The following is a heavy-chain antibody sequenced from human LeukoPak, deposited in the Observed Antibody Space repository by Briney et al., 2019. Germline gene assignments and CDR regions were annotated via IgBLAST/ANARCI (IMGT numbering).Heavy chain of an antibody. D-gene: IGHD3-22*01. J-gene: IGHJ4*02. CDR1: GGSISSYY. CDR2: IYYSGST. Sequence: KPSETLSLTCTVSGGSISSYYWSWIRQPPGKGLEWIGYIYYSGSTNYNPSLKSRVTISVDTSKNQFSLKLSSVTAADTAVYYCARARYGYYDSSGYCDYWGQGTLVTVSS. V-gene: IGHV4-59*01. CDR3: ARARYGYYDSSGYCDY.